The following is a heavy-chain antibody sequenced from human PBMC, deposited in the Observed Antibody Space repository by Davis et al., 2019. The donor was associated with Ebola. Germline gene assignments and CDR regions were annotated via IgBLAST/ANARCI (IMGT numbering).Heavy chain of an antibody. D-gene: IGHD3-3*01. CDR1: GYTFTGHY. CDR2: INPNAGNT. Sequence: SVTVSCKASGYTFTGHYIHWVRQAPGQGLEWMGWINPNAGNTKYEQKFQGRVTITRDMSTTTAYMELTGLRSDDTAVYYCARGSGFWSGYFIAYFEHWGQGTVVTV. J-gene: IGHJ4*02. CDR3: ARGSGFWSGYFIAYFEH. V-gene: IGHV1-2*02.